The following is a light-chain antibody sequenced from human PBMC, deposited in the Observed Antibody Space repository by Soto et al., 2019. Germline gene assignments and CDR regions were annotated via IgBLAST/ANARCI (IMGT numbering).Light chain of an antibody. V-gene: IGKV3-20*01. Sequence: EIVLTQSPGTLSLSPGERATLSCRASQSVSSSYLAWYQQKPGQAPRLLIYGASSRATGIPDRFSGSGSGTVFTLTISRLEPEGLAVYYGQQYGSSPWTFGQGTKVEIK. J-gene: IGKJ1*01. CDR3: QQYGSSPWT. CDR1: QSVSSSY. CDR2: GAS.